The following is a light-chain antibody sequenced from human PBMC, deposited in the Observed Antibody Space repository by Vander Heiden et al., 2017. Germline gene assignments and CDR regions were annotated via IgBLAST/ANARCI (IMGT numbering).Light chain of an antibody. CDR3: SSYTSSSTLRV. Sequence: QSALTQPASASGSPGLPITIACTGTSSDVGGYNYVSWYQQHPGKAPKLMIYGVSNRPSGVSNRFSGSKSGNTASLTISGLQAEDEADYYCSSYTSSSTLRVFGGGTKLTVL. CDR2: GVS. J-gene: IGLJ2*01. CDR1: SSDVGGYNY. V-gene: IGLV2-14*01.